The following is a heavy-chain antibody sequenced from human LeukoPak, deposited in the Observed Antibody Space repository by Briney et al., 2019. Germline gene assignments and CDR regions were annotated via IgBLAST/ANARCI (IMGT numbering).Heavy chain of an antibody. Sequence: PSETLSLTCPLYGGSFSGYYWSWIRQPPGKWLEWIGEINHSGSTNYNPPLKSRVTISVDTSKNQFSLKLSSVTAADTAVYYCARQSGYDFSYFDYWGQGTLVTVYS. CDR1: GGSFSGYY. V-gene: IGHV4-34*01. D-gene: IGHD5-12*01. CDR2: INHSGST. CDR3: ARQSGYDFSYFDY. J-gene: IGHJ4*02.